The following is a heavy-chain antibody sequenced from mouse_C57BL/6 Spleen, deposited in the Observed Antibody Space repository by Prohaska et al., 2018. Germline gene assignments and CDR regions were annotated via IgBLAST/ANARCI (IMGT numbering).Heavy chain of an antibody. CDR3: MCYGGYWYFDV. J-gene: IGHJ1*03. V-gene: IGHV11-2*01. CDR2: INSDGRAI. CDR1: GFTFSGFW. Sequence: EVQLLDTGGGLVQPGLSRGLSCEGSGFTFSGFWMSWVRQTPGKTLEWIGDINSDGRAINYATSIKDRFTNFRDNDKSTLDPQMSNVGLEDKATYGCMCYGGYWYFDVWGTGTTVTVSS.